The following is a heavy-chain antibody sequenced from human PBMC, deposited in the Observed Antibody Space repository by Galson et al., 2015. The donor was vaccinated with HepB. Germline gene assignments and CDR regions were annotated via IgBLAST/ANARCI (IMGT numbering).Heavy chain of an antibody. CDR2: IYYIGST. V-gene: IGHV4-39*01. D-gene: IGHD4-17*01. Sequence: SETLSLTCTVSGGSISSSSYFWGWVRQPPGKGLEWIGSIYYIGSTYYNPSLKSRVTISVDTSKNQFSLKLSSVTAADTAAYYCARYGDYDGMDVWGQGTTVTVSS. CDR1: GGSISSSSYF. J-gene: IGHJ6*02. CDR3: ARYGDYDGMDV.